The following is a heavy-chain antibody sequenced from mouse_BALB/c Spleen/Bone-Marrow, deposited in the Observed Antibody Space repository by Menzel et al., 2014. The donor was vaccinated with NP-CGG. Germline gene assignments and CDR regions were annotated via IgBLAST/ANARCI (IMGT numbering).Heavy chain of an antibody. D-gene: IGHD1-1*01. Sequence: QVQLQQSGAELVRPGASVTLSCKASGYTFTDYEMHWVKQTPVHGLEWIGTIDPVTGGTAYNQKFKGKATLTADKSSSTAYMGLRSLTSEDSAVYYCTRERYYGSSPAWFPYWGQGTLVTVSA. J-gene: IGHJ3*01. V-gene: IGHV1-15*01. CDR2: IDPVTGGT. CDR3: TRERYYGSSPAWFPY. CDR1: GYTFTDYE.